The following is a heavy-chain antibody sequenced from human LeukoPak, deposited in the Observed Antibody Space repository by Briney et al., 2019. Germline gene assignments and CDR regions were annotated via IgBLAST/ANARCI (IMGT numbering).Heavy chain of an antibody. V-gene: IGHV4-34*01. CDR1: GGSSSGYY. J-gene: IGHJ4*02. CDR2: INHSGST. D-gene: IGHD3-22*01. Sequence: SETLSLTCAVYGGSSSGYYWSWIRQPPGKGLEWIGEINHSGSTNYNPSLKRRVTISVDTSKNQFSLKLSSVTAADTAVYYCARGFDSSGYYDYWGQGTLVTVSS. CDR3: ARGFDSSGYYDY.